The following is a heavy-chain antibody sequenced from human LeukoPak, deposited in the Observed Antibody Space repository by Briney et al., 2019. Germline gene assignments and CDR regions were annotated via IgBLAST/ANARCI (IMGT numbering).Heavy chain of an antibody. CDR2: VFHSGST. Sequence: SETLSLACTVSDASISSSYFYWSWIRQPPGKGLEWIGSVFHSGSTHYSPSLKSRVTISVDTSRKQFSLRLSAATAADTAVYYCARQRGGSWVNDYWGQGTLVTVSS. CDR3: ARQRGGSWVNDY. D-gene: IGHD1-26*01. CDR1: DASISSSYFY. V-gene: IGHV4-39*01. J-gene: IGHJ4*02.